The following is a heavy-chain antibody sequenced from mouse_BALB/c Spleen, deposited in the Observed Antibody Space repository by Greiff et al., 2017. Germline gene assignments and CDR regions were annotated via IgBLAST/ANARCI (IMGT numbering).Heavy chain of an antibody. J-gene: IGHJ2*01. V-gene: IGHV2-9*02. CDR2: IWAGGST. CDR3: AREYYYGSSYGDYFDY. CDR1: GFSLTSYG. Sequence: VQLVESGPGLVAPSQSLSITCTVSGFSLTSYGVHWVRQPPGKGLEWLGVIWAGGSTNYNSALMSRLSISKDNSKSQVFLKMNSLQTDDTAMYYCAREYYYGSSYGDYFDYWGQGTTLTVSS. D-gene: IGHD1-1*01.